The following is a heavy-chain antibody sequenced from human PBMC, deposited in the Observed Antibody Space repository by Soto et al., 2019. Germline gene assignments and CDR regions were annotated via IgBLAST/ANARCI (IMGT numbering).Heavy chain of an antibody. CDR2: IYYSGST. V-gene: IGHV4-59*01. J-gene: IGHJ4*02. CDR3: AAGGIAAAGTPFDY. Sequence: SETLSLTCTVSGGSISSYYWSWIRQPPGKGLEWIGYIYYSGSTNYNPSLKSRVTISVDTSKNQFSLKLSSVTAADTAVYYCAAGGIAAAGTPFDYWGQGTLVTVSS. D-gene: IGHD6-13*01. CDR1: GGSISSYY.